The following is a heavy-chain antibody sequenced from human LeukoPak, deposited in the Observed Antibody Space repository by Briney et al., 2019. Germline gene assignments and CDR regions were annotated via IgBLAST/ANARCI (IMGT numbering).Heavy chain of an antibody. Sequence: GRSLRLSCTASGFTFSSYGIHWVRQAPGKGLEWVAVISHDGSNPDYADSVRGRFTISRDNSKNMLYLQMNSLRAEDTALYYCAKDVGPGYRYGTYYYYGVDVWGQGTTVTVSS. CDR1: GFTFSSYG. CDR2: ISHDGSNP. CDR3: AKDVGPGYRYGTYYYYGVDV. J-gene: IGHJ6*02. V-gene: IGHV3-30*18. D-gene: IGHD5-18*01.